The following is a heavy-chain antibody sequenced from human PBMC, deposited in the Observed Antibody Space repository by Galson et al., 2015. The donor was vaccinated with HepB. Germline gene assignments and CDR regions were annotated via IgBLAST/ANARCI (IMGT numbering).Heavy chain of an antibody. J-gene: IGHJ4*02. CDR2: ISGSGGNT. D-gene: IGHD3-16*01. V-gene: IGHV3-23*01. CDR1: GFTFSTYA. Sequence: SLRLSCAASGFTFSTYAMTWVRQAPGRGLEWVSTISGSGGNTYYAKFVRGRFTISRDSSKSTLYLQMKSLRVEDTAVYYCAKARITFGGINRSSDYWGQGTLVTVSS. CDR3: AKARITFGGINRSSDY.